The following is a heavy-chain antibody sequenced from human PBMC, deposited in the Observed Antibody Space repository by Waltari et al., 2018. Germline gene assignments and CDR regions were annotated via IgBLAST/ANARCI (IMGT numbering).Heavy chain of an antibody. V-gene: IGHV4-34*01. J-gene: IGHJ6*03. CDR2: INHSGST. Sequence: QVQLQQWGAGLLKPSETLSLTCAVYGGSFSGYYWSWIRQPPGKGLEWIGEINHSGSTNYNPALKSRVTISVDTSKNQFSLKLSSVTAADTAVYYCARGIVWLSYYYYYMDVWGKGTTVTISS. CDR1: GGSFSGYY. D-gene: IGHD2-21*01. CDR3: ARGIVWLSYYYYYMDV.